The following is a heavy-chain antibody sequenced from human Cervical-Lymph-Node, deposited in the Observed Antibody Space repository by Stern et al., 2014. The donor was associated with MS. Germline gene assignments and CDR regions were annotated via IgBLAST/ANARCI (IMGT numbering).Heavy chain of an antibody. CDR3: ARERTPVPSNPFDI. Sequence: VQLVESGGDVVQPGRSLRLSCEASGFTFNNYAIHWVRQAPGKGLEWVSLISYDGGQEYYRDSVKGRFTISRDNSKNTVYLQMNSLRPDDTAVYFYARERTPVPSNPFDIWGQGTMVTVSS. CDR1: GFTFNNYA. CDR2: ISYDGGQE. J-gene: IGHJ3*02. D-gene: IGHD1-14*01. V-gene: IGHV3-30-3*01.